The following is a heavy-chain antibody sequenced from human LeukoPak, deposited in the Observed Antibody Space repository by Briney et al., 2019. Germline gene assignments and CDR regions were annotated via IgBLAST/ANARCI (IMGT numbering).Heavy chain of an antibody. CDR2: IIPIFGRA. CDR1: GGTFSSYA. D-gene: IGHD3-16*02. V-gene: IGHV1-69*05. CDR3: ARSPSYYDYVWGSYRDDYYYYYYMDV. Sequence: GASVKVSCKASGGTFSSYAISWVRQAPGHGLEWMGGIIPIFGRANYAQKFQGRVTITTDESTSTAYMELSSLRSEDTAVYYCARSPSYYDYVWGSYRDDYYYYYYMDVWGKGTTVTVSS. J-gene: IGHJ6*03.